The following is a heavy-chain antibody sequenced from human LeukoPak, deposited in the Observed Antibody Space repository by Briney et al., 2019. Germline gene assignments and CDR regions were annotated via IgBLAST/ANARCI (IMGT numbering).Heavy chain of an antibody. CDR3: ARVRDGYSNFDY. CDR2: IYSGGST. J-gene: IGHJ4*02. Sequence: GGSLRLSCAASGFTVSSNYMSWVRQAPGKGLEWVSIIYSGGSTNYADSVKGRFTISRDNSKNTLYVQMNSLRAEDTAVYYCARVRDGYSNFDYWGQGTLVTVSS. D-gene: IGHD5-24*01. V-gene: IGHV3-66*01. CDR1: GFTVSSNY.